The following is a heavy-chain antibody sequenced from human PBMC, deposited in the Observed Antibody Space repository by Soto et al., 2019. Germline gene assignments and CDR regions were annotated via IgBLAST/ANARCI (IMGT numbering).Heavy chain of an antibody. V-gene: IGHV3-74*01. CDR3: GRGASGSYRLDY. D-gene: IGHD3-10*01. CDR1: GLTFSNYW. CDR2: INSDGSSI. J-gene: IGHJ4*02. Sequence: PGGSLRLSCAASGLTFSNYWMHRVRQAPGKGLVWVSRINSDGSSINYADSVKGQFTISRDNAKNTLYLQMSSLRAEDTAVYYCGRGASGSYRLDYWGQGTLVTVSS.